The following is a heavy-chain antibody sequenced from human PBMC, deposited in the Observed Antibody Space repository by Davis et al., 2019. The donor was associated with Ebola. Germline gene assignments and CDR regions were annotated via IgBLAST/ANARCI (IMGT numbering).Heavy chain of an antibody. V-gene: IGHV3-21*04. CDR3: AKDRVTIFGVVIISGMDV. Sequence: PGSLLKISCAASGFTFSSYSMNWVRQAPGKGLEWVSSISSSSSYIYYADSVKGRFTISRDNSKNTLFLQMNSLRAEDTAVYYCAKDRVTIFGVVIISGMDVWGQGTTVTVSS. CDR2: ISSSSSYI. J-gene: IGHJ6*02. D-gene: IGHD3-3*01. CDR1: GFTFSSYS.